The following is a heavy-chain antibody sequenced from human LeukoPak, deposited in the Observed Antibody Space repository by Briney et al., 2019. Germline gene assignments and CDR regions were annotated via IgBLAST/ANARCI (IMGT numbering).Heavy chain of an antibody. Sequence: GGSLRLSCAASGFTFSSYSMNWVRQAPGKGLEWVSIIYSGGSTYYTDSARGRFIISRDISKNTMYLQMNSLRAEDTAVYYCARVGDCGRASCYAIDYWGQGTLVTVSS. D-gene: IGHD2-2*01. V-gene: IGHV3-66*01. CDR3: ARVGDCGRASCYAIDY. CDR2: IYSGGST. CDR1: GFTFSSYS. J-gene: IGHJ4*02.